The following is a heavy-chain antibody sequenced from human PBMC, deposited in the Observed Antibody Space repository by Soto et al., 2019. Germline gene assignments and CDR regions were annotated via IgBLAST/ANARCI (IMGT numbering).Heavy chain of an antibody. CDR1: GFSLSTSGMR. CDR3: ARRGAAASRLAPDFGY. Sequence: SGPTLVNSTQTLTLTCTFSGFSLSTSGMRVSWIRQPPGKALEWLARIDWDDDKFYSTSLKTRLTISKDTSKSQVVLTMTNMDPVDTATYYCARRGAAASRLAPDFGYWGQGTLVTVSS. V-gene: IGHV2-70*04. CDR2: IDWDDDK. D-gene: IGHD6-13*01. J-gene: IGHJ4*02.